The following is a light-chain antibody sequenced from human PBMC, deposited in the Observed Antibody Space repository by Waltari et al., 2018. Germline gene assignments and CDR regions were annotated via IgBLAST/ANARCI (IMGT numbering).Light chain of an antibody. CDR1: QRLVHSDGKTY. CDR2: KVF. CDR3: MHATQSPLT. V-gene: IGKV2-30*02. J-gene: IGKJ1*01. Sequence: DVVMTQSPLPLSVPLGQPAAIPCSSSQRLVHSDGKTYLNWFHQRPGQSPRRLIYKVFNRESGVPDRFSGSGSGTDFTLKISRVEAEDVVTYYCMHATQSPLTFGQGTKVEIK.